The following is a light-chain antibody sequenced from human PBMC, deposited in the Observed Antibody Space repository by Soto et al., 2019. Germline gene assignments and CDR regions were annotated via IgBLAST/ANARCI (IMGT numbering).Light chain of an antibody. V-gene: IGLV2-11*01. CDR2: DVT. J-gene: IGLJ2*01. CDR1: SDDVGAYND. Sequence: QSALTQPRSVSGPPGQSVTISCTGTSDDVGAYNDVSWYQQHPGKAPKLMIYDVTKRPSGVPDRFSGSKSGYTASLTISGLQDADEADYYCFSYAGSYTFVFGGGTKLTVL. CDR3: FSYAGSYTFV.